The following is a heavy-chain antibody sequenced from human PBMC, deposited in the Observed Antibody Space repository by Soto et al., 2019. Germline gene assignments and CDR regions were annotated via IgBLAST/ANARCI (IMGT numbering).Heavy chain of an antibody. V-gene: IGHV4-59*01. CDR2: MYHSGSS. D-gene: IGHD1-26*01. Sequence: SETLSLTCTVPGGSMSDYYWSWIRQSPGKGLEWIGSMYHSGSSDYNPSLKSRVTISVDTSKMQFSLRLTSVTAADTAVYYCATSGTYLYSGSYFSDYWGRGTLV. J-gene: IGHJ4*02. CDR1: GGSMSDYY. CDR3: ATSGTYLYSGSYFSDY.